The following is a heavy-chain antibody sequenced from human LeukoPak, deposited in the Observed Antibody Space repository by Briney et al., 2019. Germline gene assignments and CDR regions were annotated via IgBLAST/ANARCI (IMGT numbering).Heavy chain of an antibody. CDR3: AKHPRYDSSGYYFRAKYYYYGMDV. CDR2: ISGSGGST. CDR1: GFTFSSYA. J-gene: IGHJ6*02. Sequence: LTGGSLRLSCAASGFTFSSYAMSWVRQAPGKGLEWVSAISGSGGSTYYADSVKGRFTISRDNSKNTLYLQMNSLGAEDTAVYYCAKHPRYDSSGYYFRAKYYYYGMDVWGQGTTVTVSS. D-gene: IGHD3-22*01. V-gene: IGHV3-23*01.